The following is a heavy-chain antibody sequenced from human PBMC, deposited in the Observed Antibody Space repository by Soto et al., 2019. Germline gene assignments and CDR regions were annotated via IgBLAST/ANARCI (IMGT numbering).Heavy chain of an antibody. J-gene: IGHJ6*02. Sequence: QVQLQQWGAGLLKPSETLSLTCAVYGGSFSGNYRSWIRQPPGKGLEWIGEINHSGDTNYNPSLKSRVTISVDTSKNQFSLKLTSVTAADMAVYYCASGRGVRGSIITTYYSYGLDVWGQGTTVTVSS. CDR2: INHSGDT. CDR1: GGSFSGNY. CDR3: ASGRGVRGSIITTYYSYGLDV. V-gene: IGHV4-34*02. D-gene: IGHD3-10*01.